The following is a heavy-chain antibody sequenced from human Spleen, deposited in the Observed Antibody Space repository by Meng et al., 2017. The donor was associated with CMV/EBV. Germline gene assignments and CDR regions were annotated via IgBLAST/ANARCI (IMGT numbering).Heavy chain of an antibody. CDR3: ARAQWSLYYKD. J-gene: IGHJ4*02. Sequence: ASVKVSCKASGYTFTSYAMHWVRQAPGQRLEWMGWSNAGNGNTKYSQEFQGRVTITRDTSISTAYMELSRLRSDDTAVYYCARAQWSLYYKDWGQGTLVTVSS. V-gene: IGHV1-3*02. CDR1: GYTFTSYA. CDR2: SNAGNGNT. D-gene: IGHD2-8*01.